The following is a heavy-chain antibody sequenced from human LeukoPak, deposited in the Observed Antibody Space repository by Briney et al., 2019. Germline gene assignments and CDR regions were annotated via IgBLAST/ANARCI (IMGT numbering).Heavy chain of an antibody. CDR1: GYTFTSYG. CDR2: ISAYNGNT. D-gene: IGHD2-21*01. CDR3: ARGSRIVVIPFDY. V-gene: IGHV1-18*01. Sequence: ASVKVSCKASGYTFTSYGISWVRQAPGQGLEWKGWISAYNGNTNYEQKLQSRVTITTETSTSTAYMELRSLRSDDTAVYYCARGSRIVVIPFDYWGQGTLVTVSS. J-gene: IGHJ4*02.